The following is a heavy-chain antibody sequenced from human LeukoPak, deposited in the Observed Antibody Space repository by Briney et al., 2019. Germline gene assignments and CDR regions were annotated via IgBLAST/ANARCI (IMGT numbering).Heavy chain of an antibody. D-gene: IGHD5-12*01. CDR2: IYYSGST. CDR3: ARDRYSGYDI. V-gene: IGHV4-59*01. Sequence: SETLSLTCTVSGGSISSYYWSWIRQPPGKGLEWIGYIYYSGSTNYNPSLKSRVTISVDTSKNQFSLKLSSVTAADTAVYYCARDRYSGYDIWGQGTLVTVSS. CDR1: GGSISSYY. J-gene: IGHJ4*02.